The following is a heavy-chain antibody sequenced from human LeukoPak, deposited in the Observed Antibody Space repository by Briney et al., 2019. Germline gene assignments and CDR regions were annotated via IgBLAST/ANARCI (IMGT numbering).Heavy chain of an antibody. V-gene: IGHV4-4*07. J-gene: IGHJ5*02. CDR2: IHISGNT. CDR3: ARDPYHYGSGSYRWFDP. D-gene: IGHD3-10*01. Sequence: PSQTLSLAWPVAGDSVTNYYWSWIRQPAGKGLECIGCIHISGNTNYNPSRKSRVTMSVDTSMNQFSLKLSSVTAADPAVYYCARDPYHYGSGSYRWFDPWGQGTLVTVSS. CDR1: GDSVTNYY.